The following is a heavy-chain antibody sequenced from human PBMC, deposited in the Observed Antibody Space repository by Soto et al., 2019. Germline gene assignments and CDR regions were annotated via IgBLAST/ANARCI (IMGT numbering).Heavy chain of an antibody. CDR3: ARLPGGGAYYFDY. Sequence: SETLSLTCTVSGGSISSGGYYWSWIRQHPGKGLEWIGYIYYSGSTYYNPSLRSRVTISVDTSKNQFSLKLSSVTAADTAVYYCARLPGGGAYYFDYWGQGTLVTVSS. CDR1: GGSISSGGYY. CDR2: IYYSGST. D-gene: IGHD1-26*01. V-gene: IGHV4-31*03. J-gene: IGHJ4*02.